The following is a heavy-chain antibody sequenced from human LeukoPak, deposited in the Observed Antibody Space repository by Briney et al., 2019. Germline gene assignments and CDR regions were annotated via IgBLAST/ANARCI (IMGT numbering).Heavy chain of an antibody. V-gene: IGHV4-34*01. Sequence: SETLSLTCAVYGGSFSGYYWSWIRQPPGKGLECIGEINHSGSTNYNPSLKSRVTISVDTSKNQFSLKLSSVTAADMAVYYCASGYYYDSSGYSYFQHWGQGTLVTVSS. CDR1: GGSFSGYY. CDR3: ASGYYYDSSGYSYFQH. J-gene: IGHJ1*01. CDR2: INHSGST. D-gene: IGHD3-22*01.